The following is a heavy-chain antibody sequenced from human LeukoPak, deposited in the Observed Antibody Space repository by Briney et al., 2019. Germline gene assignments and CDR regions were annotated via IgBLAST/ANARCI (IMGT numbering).Heavy chain of an antibody. D-gene: IGHD5-18*01. Sequence: SETLSLTCTVSGGSIRSGSYYWGWIRQSPGKGLEWIGYIYYSGSTNYNPSLKSRVTISVDTSKNQFSLKLSSVTAADTAVYYCARAGSGYSYGHRNWFDPWGQGTLVTVSS. J-gene: IGHJ5*02. V-gene: IGHV4-61*01. CDR3: ARAGSGYSYGHRNWFDP. CDR2: IYYSGST. CDR1: GGSIRSGSYY.